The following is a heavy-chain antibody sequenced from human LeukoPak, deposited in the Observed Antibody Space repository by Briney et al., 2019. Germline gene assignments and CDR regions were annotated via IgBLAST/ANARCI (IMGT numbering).Heavy chain of an antibody. V-gene: IGHV1-3*01. D-gene: IGHD2-2*01. J-gene: IGHJ1*01. Sequence: ASVKASCKASGYTFTSYAMHWVRQAPGQRLEWMGRINAGNGNTKYSQKFQGRVTITRDTSASTAYMELSSLRSEDTAVYYCARGERCSSTSCYAMSEYFQHWGQGTLVTVSS. CDR3: ARGERCSSTSCYAMSEYFQH. CDR2: INAGNGNT. CDR1: GYTFTSYA.